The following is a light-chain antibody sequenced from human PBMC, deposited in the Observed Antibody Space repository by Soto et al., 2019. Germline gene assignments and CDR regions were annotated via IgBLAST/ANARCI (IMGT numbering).Light chain of an antibody. Sequence: ERVLTQSPGTLSLSPGERATLSCRASQSVSSDYLAWYQQKPGQPPRLLIYGASSRATGVPERFSGSGSGTDFTLTISRLEPEDSAVYYCQQYGSSPTWTFGQGTKVDIK. J-gene: IGKJ1*01. CDR3: QQYGSSPTWT. CDR1: QSVSSDY. V-gene: IGKV3-20*01. CDR2: GAS.